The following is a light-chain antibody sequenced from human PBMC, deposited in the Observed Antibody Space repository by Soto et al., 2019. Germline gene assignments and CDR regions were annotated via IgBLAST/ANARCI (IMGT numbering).Light chain of an antibody. V-gene: IGKV1-27*01. CDR3: QNYSSASPAGI. Sequence: DFQMTQSPSSLSASVGDRVTITCRASQGINNHLAWFQQKPGKVPKVLIYAASTLQSGVPSRFSGSGSGTDFTLTISSLQPEDVATYYCQNYSSASPAGIFGGGTKVEIK. CDR1: QGINNH. CDR2: AAS. J-gene: IGKJ4*01.